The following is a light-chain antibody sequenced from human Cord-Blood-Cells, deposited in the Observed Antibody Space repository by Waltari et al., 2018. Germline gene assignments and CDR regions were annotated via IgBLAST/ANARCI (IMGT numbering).Light chain of an antibody. CDR2: LAS. CDR1: QSILYSSNHKNY. Sequence: DIVMTQSPDSLAVSLGERATINCKSSQSILYSSNHKNYLAWYQQKPGQHPKRLIYLASTRESGVPDRFSGSGSGTDFTLTISSLQAEDVAVYYCQQYYSTPPITFGQGTRLEIK. J-gene: IGKJ5*01. CDR3: QQYYSTPPIT. V-gene: IGKV4-1*01.